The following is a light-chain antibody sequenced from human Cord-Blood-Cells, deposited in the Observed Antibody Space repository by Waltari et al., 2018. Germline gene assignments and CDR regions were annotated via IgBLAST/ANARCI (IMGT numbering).Light chain of an antibody. V-gene: IGLV3-1*01. CDR1: KLGDKY. CDR3: QAWDSSNVV. Sequence: YELTQPPSVSVSPGQTASITCSGDKLGDKYACWYQQKPGQSPVLVIYQESKRPSGIPERFSGSNSGNTATLTISGTQAMDEADYYCQAWDSSNVVCGGGTKLTVL. J-gene: IGLJ2*01. CDR2: QES.